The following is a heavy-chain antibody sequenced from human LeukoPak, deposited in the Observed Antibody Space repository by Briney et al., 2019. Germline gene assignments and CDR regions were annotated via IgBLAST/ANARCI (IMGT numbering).Heavy chain of an antibody. CDR3: AKNYYDSSGYYSWYFDY. J-gene: IGHJ4*02. CDR1: GFTFSSYA. Sequence: GGSLRLSCAASGFTFSSYAMTWVRQAPGKGLEWVSAILASGGGTNYADSAKGRFTISRDNSKKTLYQQMNSLRAEDTAVYYCAKNYYDSSGYYSWYFDYWGQGTQVTVSS. V-gene: IGHV3-23*01. D-gene: IGHD3-22*01. CDR2: ILASGGGT.